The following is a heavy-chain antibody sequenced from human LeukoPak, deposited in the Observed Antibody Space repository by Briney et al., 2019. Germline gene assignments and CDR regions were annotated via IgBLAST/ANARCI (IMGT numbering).Heavy chain of an antibody. CDR1: GGSISNYY. J-gene: IGHJ5*02. CDR3: ARDLKGGYSSSWYWFDP. D-gene: IGHD6-13*01. V-gene: IGHV4-59*12. Sequence: PSETLSLTCTVSGGSISNYYWSWIRQPPGKGLEWIGYIYYSGSTNYNPSLKSRVTISVDTSKNQFSLKLSSVTAADTAVYYCARDLKGGYSSSWYWFDPWGQGTLVTVSS. CDR2: IYYSGST.